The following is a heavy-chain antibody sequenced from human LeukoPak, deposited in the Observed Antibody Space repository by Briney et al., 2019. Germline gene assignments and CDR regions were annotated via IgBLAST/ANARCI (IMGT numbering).Heavy chain of an antibody. Sequence: GGSLRLSCAASGFTFSSYAMHWVRQAPGKGLEWVAVISYDGSNKYYADSVKGRFTISRDNSKNTLYLQMNSLRAEDTAVYYYARDEGASRSRGGPQFYYYYGMDVWGKGTTVTVSS. CDR2: ISYDGSNK. D-gene: IGHD3-10*01. V-gene: IGHV3-30*04. CDR1: GFTFSSYA. CDR3: ARDEGASRSRGGPQFYYYYGMDV. J-gene: IGHJ6*04.